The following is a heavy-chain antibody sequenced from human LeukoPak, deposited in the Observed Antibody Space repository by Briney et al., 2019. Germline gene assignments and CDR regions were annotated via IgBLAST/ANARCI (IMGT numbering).Heavy chain of an antibody. CDR1: GGSISSYY. D-gene: IGHD2-8*02. CDR2: IYYSGST. CDR3: ARGYWFYFDY. V-gene: IGHV4-59*08. Sequence: SETLSLTCTVSGGSISSYYWSWIRQPLGKGLEWIGYIYYSGSTYYNPSLKSRVTISVDTSKNQFSLRLSSVTAADTAVYYCARGYWFYFDYWGQGTLVSVSS. J-gene: IGHJ4*02.